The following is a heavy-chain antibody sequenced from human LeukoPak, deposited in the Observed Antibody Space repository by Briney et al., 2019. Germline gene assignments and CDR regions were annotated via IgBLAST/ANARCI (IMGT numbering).Heavy chain of an antibody. CDR2: IYTSGST. CDR1: GGSISSYY. Sequence: SETLSLTCTVYGGSISSYYWSWIRQPAGKGLEWIGRIYTSGSTNYNPSLKSRVTMSVGTSKNQFSLKLSSVTAADTAVYYCARHVYYDSSGYYYDYYYMDVWGKGTTVTVSS. D-gene: IGHD3-22*01. CDR3: ARHVYYDSSGYYYDYYYMDV. V-gene: IGHV4-4*07. J-gene: IGHJ6*03.